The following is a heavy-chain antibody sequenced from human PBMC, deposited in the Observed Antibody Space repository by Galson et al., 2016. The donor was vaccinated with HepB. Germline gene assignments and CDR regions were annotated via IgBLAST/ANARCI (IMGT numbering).Heavy chain of an antibody. Sequence: SLRLSCAGTGFDFNRYGLHRVRQAPGKGLEWLAFISYDGDDKFYAESLKGRLTISSDNSNNTLFLQVHSLKPEDTAVYYCVTQRGAYCIYTKCNDDWYFDFWGRGTLVTVSS. CDR2: ISYDGDDK. CDR3: VTQRGAYCIYTKCNDDWYFDF. V-gene: IGHV3-30-3*01. CDR1: GFDFNRYG. D-gene: IGHD2-15*01. J-gene: IGHJ2*01.